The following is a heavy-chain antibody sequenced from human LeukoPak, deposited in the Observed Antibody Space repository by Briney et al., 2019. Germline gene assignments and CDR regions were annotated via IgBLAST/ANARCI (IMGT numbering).Heavy chain of an antibody. Sequence: SETLSLTCTVSGGSVSSGSYYWSWIRQPPGKGLDWIRYIYYSGSTNYNPSLKSRVTISVDTSKNQFSLKLSYVTAADTAVYYCASRKSGSYFPSIDYWGQGTLVTVSS. V-gene: IGHV4-61*01. J-gene: IGHJ4*02. CDR1: GGSVSSGSYY. D-gene: IGHD1-26*01. CDR2: IYYSGST. CDR3: ASRKSGSYFPSIDY.